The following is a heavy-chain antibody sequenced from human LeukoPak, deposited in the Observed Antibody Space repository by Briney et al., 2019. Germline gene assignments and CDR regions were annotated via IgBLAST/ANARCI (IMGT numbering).Heavy chain of an antibody. CDR1: GFTFSDSY. Sequence: GGSLRLSCAASGFTFSDSYMIWIRQPPGKGLDGISYISGIRTDTNYADSVKGRCTISRDNAKNSLYLQMNSLRGEDTAVYYCARDFGSGWYGYFQHWGEGSLVTVSS. CDR3: ARDFGSGWYGYFQH. D-gene: IGHD6-19*01. V-gene: IGHV3-11*06. CDR2: ISGIRTDT. J-gene: IGHJ1*01.